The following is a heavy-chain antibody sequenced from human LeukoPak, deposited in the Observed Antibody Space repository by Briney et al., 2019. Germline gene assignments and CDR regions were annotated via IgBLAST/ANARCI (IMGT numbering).Heavy chain of an antibody. CDR2: ISWSSGSI. CDR1: GFTFDDYA. D-gene: IGHD3-22*01. J-gene: IGHJ3*02. V-gene: IGHV3-9*03. CDR3: AKALSGYLDAFDI. Sequence: GRSLRLSCAASGFTFDDYAMHWVRQAPGKGLEWVSGISWSSGSIGYADSVKGRFTISRDNAKNSLYLQMNSLRAEDMALYYCAKALSGYLDAFDIWGQGTMVSVSS.